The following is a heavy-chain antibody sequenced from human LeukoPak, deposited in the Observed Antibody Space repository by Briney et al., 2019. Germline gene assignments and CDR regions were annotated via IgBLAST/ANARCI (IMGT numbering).Heavy chain of an antibody. D-gene: IGHD6-19*01. Sequence: GGSLRLSCAASGFTVSSNYMSWVRQAPGKGLEWVSVIYSGGSTWYTDSVKGRFTISRDNSKNTLHLQMNSLRAEDTAVYYCARVPVSSGWPYYFDYWGQGTLVTVSS. CDR2: IYSGGST. V-gene: IGHV3-66*01. CDR3: ARVPVSSGWPYYFDY. J-gene: IGHJ4*02. CDR1: GFTVSSNY.